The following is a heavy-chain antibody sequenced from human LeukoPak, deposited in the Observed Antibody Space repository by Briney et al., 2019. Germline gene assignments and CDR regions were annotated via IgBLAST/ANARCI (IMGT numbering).Heavy chain of an antibody. D-gene: IGHD2-15*01. V-gene: IGHV3-74*01. CDR3: ARGGFCSGGTCYPITMIPIV. Sequence: GGSLRLSCAASGFTFSSYWMHWVRQAPGKGLVWVSRINSDGSSTTYADSVKGRFTISRDNAKNTPYPQMNSLRAEDTAVYYCARGGFCSGGTCYPITMIPIVWGQGTTVTVSS. CDR2: INSDGSST. CDR1: GFTFSSYW. J-gene: IGHJ6*02.